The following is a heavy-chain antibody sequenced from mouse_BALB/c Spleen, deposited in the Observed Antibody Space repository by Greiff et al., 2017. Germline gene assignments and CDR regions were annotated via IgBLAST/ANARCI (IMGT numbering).Heavy chain of an antibody. V-gene: IGHV1-7*01. D-gene: IGHD2-12*01. Sequence: QVHVKQSGAELAKPGASVKMSCKASGYTFTSYWMHWVKQRPGQGLEWIGYINPSTGYTEYNQKFKDKATLTADKSSSTAYMQLSSLTSEDSAVYYCARSGRRGAWLAYWGQGTLVTVSA. CDR1: GYTFTSYW. CDR2: INPSTGYT. J-gene: IGHJ3*01. CDR3: ARSGRRGAWLAY.